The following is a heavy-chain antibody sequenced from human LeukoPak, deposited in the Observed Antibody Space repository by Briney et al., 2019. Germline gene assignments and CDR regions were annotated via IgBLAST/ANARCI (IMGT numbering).Heavy chain of an antibody. CDR2: IYYSGST. CDR1: GGSISSYY. V-gene: IGHV4-59*08. J-gene: IGHJ6*02. CDR3: ARLLVAAAGYGMDV. D-gene: IGHD6-13*01. Sequence: SETLSLTCTVSGGSISSYYWSWIRQTPGKGLAWSGYIYYSGSTNYNPSLKSRVTISVDTSKNQFSLKLSSVTAADTAVYYCARLLVAAAGYGMDVWGQGTTVTVSS.